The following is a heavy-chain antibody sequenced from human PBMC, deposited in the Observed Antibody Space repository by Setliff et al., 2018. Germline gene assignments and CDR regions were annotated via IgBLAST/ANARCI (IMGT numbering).Heavy chain of an antibody. D-gene: IGHD6-19*01. CDR3: ARHTKQWLSRGYYYYYYMDV. CDR2: IYYSGST. Sequence: SETLSLTCAVSGGSISSYYWSWIRQPPGKGLEWIGYIYYSGSTNYNPSLKSRVTISVDTSKNQFSLKLSSVTAADTAVYYCARHTKQWLSRGYYYYYYMDVWGKGTTVTV. V-gene: IGHV4-59*08. CDR1: GGSISSYY. J-gene: IGHJ6*03.